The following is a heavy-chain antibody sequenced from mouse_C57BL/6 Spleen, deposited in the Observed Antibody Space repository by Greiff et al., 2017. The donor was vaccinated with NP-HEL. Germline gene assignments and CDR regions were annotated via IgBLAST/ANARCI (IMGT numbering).Heavy chain of an antibody. Sequence: EVQLVESGGGLVKPGGSLKLSCAASGFTFSSYAMSWVRQTPEKRLEWVATISDGGSYTYYPDNVKGRFTNSRDNAKNNLYLQMSHLKSEDTAMYYCARGGYDDAMDYWGQGTSVTVSS. CDR2: ISDGGSYT. J-gene: IGHJ4*01. D-gene: IGHD2-14*01. V-gene: IGHV5-4*01. CDR3: ARGGYDDAMDY. CDR1: GFTFSSYA.